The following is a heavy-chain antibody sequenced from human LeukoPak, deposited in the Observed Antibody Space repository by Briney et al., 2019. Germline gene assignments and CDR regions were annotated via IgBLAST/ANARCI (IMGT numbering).Heavy chain of an antibody. CDR1: GGSISSGGYF. J-gene: IGHJ4*02. D-gene: IGHD3-22*01. CDR2: IYYSGST. CDR3: ARAPYDSSGPFDY. V-gene: IGHV4-31*03. Sequence: SETLSLTCTVSGGSISSGGYFWSWIRQHPGKGLEWIGFIYYSGSTYYNPSFKSRVTISVETSKNQFSLRLSSVTAAGTAVYYCARAPYDSSGPFDYWGQGTLVTVSS.